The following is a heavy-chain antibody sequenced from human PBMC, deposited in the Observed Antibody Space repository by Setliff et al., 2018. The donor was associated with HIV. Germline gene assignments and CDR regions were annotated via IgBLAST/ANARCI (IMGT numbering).Heavy chain of an antibody. J-gene: IGHJ6*03. CDR3: ARHKGAGPYYYYMDV. Sequence: HGESLTISCKGSGYSFTSYWIGWVRQMPGKGLEWMGIIYPGDSDTRYSPSFQGQVTISADKSISTAYLQWSSLKASDTAMYYCARHKGAGPYYYYMDVWGKGTTVTVSS. CDR1: GYSFTSYW. D-gene: IGHD3-16*01. CDR2: IYPGDSDT. V-gene: IGHV5-51*01.